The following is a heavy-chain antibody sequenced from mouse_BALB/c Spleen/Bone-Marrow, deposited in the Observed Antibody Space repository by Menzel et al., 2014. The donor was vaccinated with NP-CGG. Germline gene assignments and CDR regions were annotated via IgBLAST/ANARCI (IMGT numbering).Heavy chain of an antibody. V-gene: IGHV1S130*01. J-gene: IGHJ2*01. CDR1: GYTFTNSW. CDR3: ARHHRYPYYFDY. CDR2: IHPNSGNI. Sequence: QVQLQQPGSVLVRPGASVQLSCKASGYTFTNSWMHWAKQRPGQGLEWIGEIHPNSGNINYNEKFKGKATLTVDTSSGTAYVDLNSLTSEDSAVFYCARHHRYPYYFDYWGLGTTLTVSS. D-gene: IGHD2-14*01.